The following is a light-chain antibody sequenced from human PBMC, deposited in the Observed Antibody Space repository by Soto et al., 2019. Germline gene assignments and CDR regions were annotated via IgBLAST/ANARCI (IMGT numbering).Light chain of an antibody. CDR3: QQYASSTALT. J-gene: IGKJ4*01. Sequence: EIVLTQSPATLSLSPGERATLSCGASQSVSGYLAWYQQKPGLAPRLVIYDVSRRATGIPDRFSGSGSGTDFTLTISRPEPEDFVVYYCQQYASSTALTFGGGTKVEIK. CDR2: DVS. CDR1: QSVSGY. V-gene: IGKV3D-20*01.